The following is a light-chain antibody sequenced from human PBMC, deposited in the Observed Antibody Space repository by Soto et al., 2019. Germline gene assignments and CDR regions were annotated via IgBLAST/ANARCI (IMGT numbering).Light chain of an antibody. J-gene: IGKJ1*01. V-gene: IGKV1-5*01. CDR2: DAS. Sequence: DIQMTQSPSTLSASVGDRVTITCRASQGISTRLAWYQQKPGKAPKLLIYDASSLESGVPSRFSGSASGTEFTLTISSLQADDYATFYCQQYHTDWTFGQGTKVDI. CDR1: QGISTR. CDR3: QQYHTDWT.